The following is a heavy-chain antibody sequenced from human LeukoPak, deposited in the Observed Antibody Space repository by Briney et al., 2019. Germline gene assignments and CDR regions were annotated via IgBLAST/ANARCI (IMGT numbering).Heavy chain of an antibody. CDR1: GGSFSGYY. CDR3: ARDPGIIAVAGNPYFDY. CDR2: INHSGST. J-gene: IGHJ4*02. D-gene: IGHD6-19*01. V-gene: IGHV4-34*01. Sequence: SETLSLTCAVYGGSFSGYYWSWIRQPPGKGLEWIGEINHSGSTNYNPSLKSRVTISVDTSKNQFSLKLSSVTAADTAVYYCARDPGIIAVAGNPYFDYWGQGTLVTVSS.